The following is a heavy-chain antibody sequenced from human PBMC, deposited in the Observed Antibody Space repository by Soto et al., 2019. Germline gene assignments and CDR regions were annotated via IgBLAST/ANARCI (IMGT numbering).Heavy chain of an antibody. Sequence: PGGSLRLSCAASGFTFSSYAMSWVRQAPEKGLEWVSAISGNGGSTYYADSVKGRFTISRYNSKNTLYLQMNSLRAEDTAVYYCAKDKPDYGSGSYYNFLYYYYYYYYMDVWGKGTTVTVSS. J-gene: IGHJ6*03. D-gene: IGHD3-10*01. V-gene: IGHV3-23*01. CDR1: GFTFSSYA. CDR3: AKDKPDYGSGSYYNFLYYYYYYYYMDV. CDR2: ISGNGGST.